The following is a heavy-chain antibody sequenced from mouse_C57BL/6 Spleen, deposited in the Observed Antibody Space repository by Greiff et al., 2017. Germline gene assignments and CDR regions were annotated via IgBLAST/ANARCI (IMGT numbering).Heavy chain of an antibody. CDR3: ARDYYGSSYGAMDY. CDR1: GYTFTSYW. J-gene: IGHJ4*01. D-gene: IGHD1-1*01. Sequence: QVQLKQPGAELVKPGASVKLSCKASGYTFTSYWMHWVKQRPGQGLEWIGMIHPNSGSTNYNEKFKSKATLTVDKSSSTAYMQLSSLTSEDSAVYYCARDYYGSSYGAMDYWGQGTSVTVSS. CDR2: IHPNSGST. V-gene: IGHV1-64*01.